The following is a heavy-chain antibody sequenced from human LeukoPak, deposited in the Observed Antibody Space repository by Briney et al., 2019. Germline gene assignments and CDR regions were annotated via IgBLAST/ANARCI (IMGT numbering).Heavy chain of an antibody. V-gene: IGHV1-3*01. CDR2: INAGNGST. Sequence: GASVKVSCKASGYTFTSYAMHWVRQAPGQRLEWMGWINAGNGSTKYSQKFQGRVTITRDTSASTAYMELSSLRSEDTAVYYCAREEQGILTGYYGFDYWGQGTLVTVSS. CDR3: AREEQGILTGYYGFDY. D-gene: IGHD3-9*01. CDR1: GYTFTSYA. J-gene: IGHJ4*02.